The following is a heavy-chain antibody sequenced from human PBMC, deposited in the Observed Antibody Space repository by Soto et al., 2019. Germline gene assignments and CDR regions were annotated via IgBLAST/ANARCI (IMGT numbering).Heavy chain of an antibody. CDR3: AQMDTMTSSAFDI. V-gene: IGHV3-23*01. Sequence: VQLWQSGGGLVQPGGSLRLSCTASEFTFNIYAMNWVRQAPGKGLEWVSAISSSSGATIYYAASVKGRFTISRDNSKNTLFLQMNSLRAADTAMYYCAQMDTMTSSAFDIWGQGTMVTVSS. CDR2: SSSSGATI. CDR1: EFTFNIYA. D-gene: IGHD5-12*01. J-gene: IGHJ3*02.